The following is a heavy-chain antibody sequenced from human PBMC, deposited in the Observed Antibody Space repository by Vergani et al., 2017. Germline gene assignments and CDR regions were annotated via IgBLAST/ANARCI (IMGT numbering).Heavy chain of an antibody. J-gene: IGHJ1*01. Sequence: EVQLVESGGGLVQPGRSLRLSCAASGFTFDDYAMHWVRQAPGKGLEWVSGISWNSGSIGYADSVKGRFTISRDNAKNSLYLQMNSLRAEDTALYYCAKGLGWELAYFQHWGQGTLVTVSS. V-gene: IGHV3-9*01. CDR2: ISWNSGSI. CDR3: AKGLGWELAYFQH. D-gene: IGHD1-26*01. CDR1: GFTFDDYA.